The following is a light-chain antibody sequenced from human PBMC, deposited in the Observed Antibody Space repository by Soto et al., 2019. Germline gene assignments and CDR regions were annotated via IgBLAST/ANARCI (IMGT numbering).Light chain of an antibody. Sequence: EIVMTQSPATLSVSQGERATLSCRASQSVSSNLAWYQQKPGQAPRLLMFGVSTRAAGIPARFSGSGSGTECPLTISSLQSEEFAVYYCQQYTNWTRTFGQGTKVEIK. J-gene: IGKJ1*01. CDR2: GVS. CDR1: QSVSSN. V-gene: IGKV3-15*01. CDR3: QQYTNWTRT.